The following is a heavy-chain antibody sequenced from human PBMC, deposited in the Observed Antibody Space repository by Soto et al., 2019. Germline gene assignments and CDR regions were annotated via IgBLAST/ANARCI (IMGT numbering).Heavy chain of an antibody. Sequence: SVKVSCKASGGTFSSYAISWVRQAPGQGLEWMGGIIPIFGTANYAQKFQGRVTITADKSTSTAYMELSSLRSEDTAVYYCARREVNWNYWYFDYWGQGPLVTVSS. CDR3: ARREVNWNYWYFDY. V-gene: IGHV1-69*06. CDR2: IIPIFGTA. J-gene: IGHJ4*02. CDR1: GGTFSSYA. D-gene: IGHD1-7*01.